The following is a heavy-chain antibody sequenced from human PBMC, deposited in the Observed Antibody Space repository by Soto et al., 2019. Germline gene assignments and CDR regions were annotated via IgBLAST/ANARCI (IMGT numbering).Heavy chain of an antibody. J-gene: IGHJ4*02. D-gene: IGHD2-21*01. V-gene: IGHV3-48*02. Sequence: GGSLRLSCAASGFTFTRHSMNWVRQAAGKGLEWISYISDSSGTIYYADSVKGRFTISRDNVQNSLYLQMNSLRDEXXAVXXCAREHYSSTTVHIMEHWGQXTXVTVSS. CDR1: GFTFTRHS. CDR2: ISDSSGTI. CDR3: AREHYSSTTVHIMEH.